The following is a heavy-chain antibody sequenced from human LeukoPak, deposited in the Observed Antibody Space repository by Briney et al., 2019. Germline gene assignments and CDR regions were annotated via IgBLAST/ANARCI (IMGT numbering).Heavy chain of an antibody. CDR1: GGTFSSYI. J-gene: IGHJ3*01. CDR3: ARQGYTNNLGGYFGDKDDGFDL. CDR2: IIPIFGTP. Sequence: SVKVSCKASGGTFSSYIITWVRQAPGQGLEWMGRIIPIFGTPDYAQKFQGRVTITADESTSTAYMELSRLRFEDTAVYYCARQGYTNNLGGYFGDKDDGFDLWGQGTMVTVSS. D-gene: IGHD3-9*01. V-gene: IGHV1-69*13.